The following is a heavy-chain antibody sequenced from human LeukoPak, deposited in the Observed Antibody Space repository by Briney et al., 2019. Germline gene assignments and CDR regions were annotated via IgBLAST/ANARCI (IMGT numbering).Heavy chain of an antibody. V-gene: IGHV3-30-3*01. J-gene: IGHJ4*02. CDR2: ISYDGSNK. CDR1: GFTFSNAW. CDR3: AIAFDYGCPDY. D-gene: IGHD4-17*01. Sequence: GGSLRLSCAVSGFTFSNAWMSWVRQAPGKGLEWVAVISYDGSNKYYADSVKGRFTISRDSSKNTLYLQMNSLRAEDTAVYYCAIAFDYGCPDYWGQGTQVTVSS.